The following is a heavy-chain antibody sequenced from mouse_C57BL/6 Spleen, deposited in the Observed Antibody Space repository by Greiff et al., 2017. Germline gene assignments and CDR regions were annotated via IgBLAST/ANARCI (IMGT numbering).Heavy chain of an antibody. CDR3: ARRNWDGWYFDV. J-gene: IGHJ1*03. Sequence: QVQLKESGAELARPGASVKMSCKASGYTFTSYTMHWVKQRPGQGLEWIGYINPSSGYTKYNQKFKDKATLTADKSSSTAYMQLSSLTSEDSAVYYCARRNWDGWYFDVWGTGTTVTVSS. D-gene: IGHD4-1*01. CDR2: INPSSGYT. V-gene: IGHV1-4*01. CDR1: GYTFTSYT.